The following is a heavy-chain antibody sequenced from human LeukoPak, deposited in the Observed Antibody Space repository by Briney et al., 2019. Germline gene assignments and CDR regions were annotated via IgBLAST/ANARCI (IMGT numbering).Heavy chain of an antibody. D-gene: IGHD3-3*01. CDR3: ARVPLGIFGVVNYYYYMDV. V-gene: IGHV1-69*05. CDR1: GGTFSSYA. Sequence: ASVKVSCKASGGTFSSYAISWVRQAPGQGLEWMGGIIPIFGTANYAQKFQGRVTITTDESTSTAYMELSSLRSEDTAVYYCARVPLGIFGVVNYYYYMDVWGKGTTVTVSS. J-gene: IGHJ6*03. CDR2: IIPIFGTA.